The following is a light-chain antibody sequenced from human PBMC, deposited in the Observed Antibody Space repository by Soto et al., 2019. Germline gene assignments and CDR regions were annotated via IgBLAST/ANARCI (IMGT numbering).Light chain of an antibody. CDR3: QQLNGSPWT. J-gene: IGKJ1*01. CDR2: GAS. V-gene: IGKV1-9*01. Sequence: IQLTQSPSSLSESVGDRVTITCRASPAIASFLAWYQQQPGTAPKLLIYGASTLQSGVPSRFSGSRSGTDYTLTIASLQPEDFANYYCQQLNGSPWTFGQGTKVEIK. CDR1: PAIASF.